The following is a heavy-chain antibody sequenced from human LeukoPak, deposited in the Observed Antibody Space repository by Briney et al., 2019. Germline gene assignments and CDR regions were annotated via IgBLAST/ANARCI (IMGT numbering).Heavy chain of an antibody. D-gene: IGHD5-24*01. V-gene: IGHV1-8*01. CDR2: MNPNSGNT. Sequence: ASVKVSCKASGYTFTSYDINWVRQATGQGLEWMGWMNPNSGNTGYVQKFQGRVTMTRNTSISTAYMELSSLRSEDTAVYYCARAEMATSEYFQHWGQGTLVTVSS. CDR3: ARAEMATSEYFQH. CDR1: GYTFTSYD. J-gene: IGHJ1*01.